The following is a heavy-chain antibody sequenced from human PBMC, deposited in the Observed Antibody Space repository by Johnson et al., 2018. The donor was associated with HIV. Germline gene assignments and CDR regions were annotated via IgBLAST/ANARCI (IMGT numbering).Heavy chain of an antibody. CDR3: ARGRCPEYSDIASGAFDI. V-gene: IGHV3-30*03. CDR2: ISYDGSKE. Sequence: QVQLVESGGGVVQPGKSLKVSCAASGFTFSSYDMHWVRQPPGKGLEWVAGISYDGSKEYYVDSVKGRFTISRDNSKNTLYLQMNSLRTEDTAVYYCARGRCPEYSDIASGAFDIWGQGTMVTVSS. D-gene: IGHD1-26*01. J-gene: IGHJ3*02. CDR1: GFTFSSYD.